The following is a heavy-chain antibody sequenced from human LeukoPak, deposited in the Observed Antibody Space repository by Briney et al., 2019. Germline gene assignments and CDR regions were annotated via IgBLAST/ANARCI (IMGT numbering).Heavy chain of an antibody. CDR1: GGSISSSSYY. J-gene: IGHJ3*02. V-gene: IGHV4-39*07. CDR3: ASRGSRYDFWSGYYSDDAFDI. Sequence: SETLSLTCTVSGGSISSSSYYWGWIRQPPGKGLEWIGSIYYSGSTYYNPSLKSRVTISVDTSKDQFSLKLSSVTAADTAVYYCASRGSRYDFWSGYYSDDAFDIWGQGTMVTVSS. D-gene: IGHD3-3*01. CDR2: IYYSGST.